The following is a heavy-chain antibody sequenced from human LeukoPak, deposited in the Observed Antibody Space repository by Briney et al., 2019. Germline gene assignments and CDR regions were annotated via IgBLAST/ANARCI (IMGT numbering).Heavy chain of an antibody. CDR3: ARSGFSTGFYLDF. Sequence: ASVKVSCKAPGYTFTGQFIHWLRQAPGQGLEWMGWIDPPSGTPHYAQKFHDTVTMTRDTSIATAYMEVHSLKSDDTAVYYCARSGFSTGFYLDFWGQGTLISVSS. CDR1: GYTFTGQF. D-gene: IGHD6-19*01. CDR2: IDPPSGTP. V-gene: IGHV1-2*02. J-gene: IGHJ4*02.